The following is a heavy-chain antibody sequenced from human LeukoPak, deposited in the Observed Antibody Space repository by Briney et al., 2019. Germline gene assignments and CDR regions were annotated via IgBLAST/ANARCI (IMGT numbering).Heavy chain of an antibody. J-gene: IGHJ4*02. D-gene: IGHD3-10*01. Sequence: PSETLSLTCAVYGGSFSGYYWSWIRQPPGKGLEWIGEINHSGSTNYNPSLKSRVTISVDTSKNQFSLKLSSVTAADTAVCYCARGRNYYGSGSYYNLLRYWGQGTLVTVSS. CDR3: ARGRNYYGSGSYYNLLRY. CDR1: GGSFSGYY. V-gene: IGHV4-34*01. CDR2: INHSGST.